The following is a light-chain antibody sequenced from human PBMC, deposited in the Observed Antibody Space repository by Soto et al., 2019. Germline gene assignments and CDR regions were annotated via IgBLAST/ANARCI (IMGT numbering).Light chain of an antibody. J-gene: IGLJ1*01. CDR2: DVN. CDR3: SSYAGSTTFDV. CDR1: NSDVGGYNY. Sequence: QSVLTQPPSASGSPVQSVAISCTGTNSDVGGYNYVSWYQQHPGKAPKLMIYDVNKRPSGVPDRFSGSKSGNTASLTVSGLQAEDEADYYCSSYAGSTTFDVFGTGTKVTVL. V-gene: IGLV2-8*01.